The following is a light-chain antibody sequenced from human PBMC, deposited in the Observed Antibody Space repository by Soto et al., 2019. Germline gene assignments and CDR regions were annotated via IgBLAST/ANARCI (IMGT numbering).Light chain of an antibody. J-gene: IGKJ1*01. V-gene: IGKV3-15*01. CDR3: QQYHDWPPT. Sequence: EIVMTHSPATLSASPGERVTLSCRASQSISSNLAWHQQKPGQAPRLLIYDEYNRATGIPPTFIGSGSGTEFTLTISSLQSEDFAVYYCQQYHDWPPTFGQGTRVDIK. CDR1: QSISSN. CDR2: DEY.